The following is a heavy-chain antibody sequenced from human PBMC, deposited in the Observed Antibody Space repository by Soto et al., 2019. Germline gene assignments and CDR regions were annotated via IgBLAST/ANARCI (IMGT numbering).Heavy chain of an antibody. CDR1: GGSSSSSSYY. J-gene: IGHJ4*02. D-gene: IGHD6-13*01. V-gene: IGHV4-39*01. Sequence: SETLSLTCTVSGGSSSSSSYYWGWIRQPPGKGLEWIGSIYYSGSTYYNPSLKSRVTISVDTSKNQFSLKLSSVTAADTAVYYCARQTAYSSSWYPPTYYFDYWGQGTLVTVSS. CDR3: ARQTAYSSSWYPPTYYFDY. CDR2: IYYSGST.